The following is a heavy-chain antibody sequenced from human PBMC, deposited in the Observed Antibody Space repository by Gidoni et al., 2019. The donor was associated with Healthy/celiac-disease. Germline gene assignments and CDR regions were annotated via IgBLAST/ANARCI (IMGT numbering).Heavy chain of an antibody. D-gene: IGHD3-10*01. V-gene: IGHV5-51*01. J-gene: IGHJ3*02. Sequence: EVQLVQSGAEVKKPGKSLTISCTGSGYSFTNYWIGWVRQMPGKGLEWMGIIYPDDSDTRYSPSFRGQVTISADKSISTAYLQWSSLKASDTAMYYCARQRGPFAFNIWGQGTMVTVSS. CDR2: IYPDDSDT. CDR3: ARQRGPFAFNI. CDR1: GYSFTNYW.